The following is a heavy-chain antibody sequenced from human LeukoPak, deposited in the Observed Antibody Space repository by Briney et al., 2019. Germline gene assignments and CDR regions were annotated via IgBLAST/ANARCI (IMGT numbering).Heavy chain of an antibody. J-gene: IGHJ3*02. CDR2: IYYSGST. D-gene: IGHD3-22*01. V-gene: IGHV4-59*01. CDR3: ARDSLAYYYDSSGYIDAFDI. Sequence: SETLSLXCTVSGGSISSYYWSWIRQPPGKGLEWIGYIYYSGSTNYNPSLKSRVTISVDTSKNQFSLKLSSVTAADTAVYYCARDSLAYYYDSSGYIDAFDIWGQGTMVTVSS. CDR1: GGSISSYY.